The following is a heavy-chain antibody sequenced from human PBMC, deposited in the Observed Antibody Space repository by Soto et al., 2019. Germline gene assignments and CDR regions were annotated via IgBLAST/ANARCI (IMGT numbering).Heavy chain of an antibody. CDR1: GGTFSSYA. CDR3: ASTHLYAPIDY. CDR2: IIPIFGTA. J-gene: IGHJ4*02. V-gene: IGHV1-69*13. D-gene: IGHD3-16*01. Sequence: SVKVSCKASGGTFSSYAISWVRQAPGQGLEWMGGIIPIFGTANYAQKFQGRVTITADDSTSTAYMELSSLRSEDTAVYYCASTHLYAPIDYWGKGTLVTVS.